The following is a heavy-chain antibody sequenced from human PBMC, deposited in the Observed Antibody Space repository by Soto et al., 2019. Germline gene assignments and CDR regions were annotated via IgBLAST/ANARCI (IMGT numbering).Heavy chain of an antibody. V-gene: IGHV4-31*03. CDR1: GGSISSGGYY. CDR2: IYYSGST. Sequence: PSETLSLTCTVSGGSISSGGYYWSWIRQHPGKGLEWIGYIYYSGSTYYNPSLKSRVTISVDTSKNQFSLKPSSVTAADTAVYYCASLGRMIVGTNWFDPWGQGTLVTVSS. D-gene: IGHD3-22*01. J-gene: IGHJ5*02. CDR3: ASLGRMIVGTNWFDP.